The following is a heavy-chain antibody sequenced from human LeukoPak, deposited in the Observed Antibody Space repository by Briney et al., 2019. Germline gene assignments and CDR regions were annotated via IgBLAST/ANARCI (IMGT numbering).Heavy chain of an antibody. J-gene: IGHJ5*02. D-gene: IGHD1-7*01. Sequence: SQTLSLTCTVSGGSISSGDYYWSWIRQPPGKGLEWIGYIYYSGSTYYNPSLKSRVTMSVDTSKNQFSLKLSSVTAADTAVYYCASGQLELPFDPWGQGTLVTVSS. V-gene: IGHV4-30-4*08. CDR3: ASGQLELPFDP. CDR1: GGSISSGDYY. CDR2: IYYSGST.